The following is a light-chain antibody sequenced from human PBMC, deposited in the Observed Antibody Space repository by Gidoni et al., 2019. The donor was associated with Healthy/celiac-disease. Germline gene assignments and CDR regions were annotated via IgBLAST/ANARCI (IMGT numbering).Light chain of an antibody. CDR3: QQYNNWYT. Sequence: EIVMTQSPATLSVSPGESATLSCRASQSVSSNLAWYQQKPVQAPRLLIYGASTRATGIPARFSGSGSGTEFTLTISSLQSEDFAVYYCQQYNNWYTFGQGTKLEIK. J-gene: IGKJ2*01. CDR1: QSVSSN. CDR2: GAS. V-gene: IGKV3-15*01.